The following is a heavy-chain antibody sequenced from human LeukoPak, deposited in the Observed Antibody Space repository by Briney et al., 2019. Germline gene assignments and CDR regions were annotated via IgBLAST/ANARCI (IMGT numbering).Heavy chain of an antibody. CDR2: ISSSSSYI. D-gene: IGHD3-3*01. Sequence: GGSLRLSCAASGFTFSSYSMNWVRQAPGKGLEWVSSISSSSSYIYYADSVKGRFTISRDNSKNTLYLQMNSLRGEDTAVYYCAKDMNYDFWSGQSAGAFDIWGQGTMVAVSS. J-gene: IGHJ3*02. CDR3: AKDMNYDFWSGQSAGAFDI. CDR1: GFTFSSYS. V-gene: IGHV3-21*01.